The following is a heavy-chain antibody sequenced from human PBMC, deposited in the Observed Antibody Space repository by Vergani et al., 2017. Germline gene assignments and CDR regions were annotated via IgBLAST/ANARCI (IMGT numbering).Heavy chain of an antibody. CDR1: GDSISRSHYY. CDR2: ISSSGSP. D-gene: IGHD1-14*01. J-gene: IGHJ3*01. V-gene: IGHV4-39*02. Sequence: QLQLQESGPGLVKPSETLSLSCRVSGDSISRSHYYWGFIRQPQGKGLEWIGSISSSGSPYYNPTIKRRLAFSVDTSKNLFSLRLKSVPATDTGMYYCARPVGPSAITDGYHVWGQGTMVTVS. CDR3: ARPVGPSAITDGYHV.